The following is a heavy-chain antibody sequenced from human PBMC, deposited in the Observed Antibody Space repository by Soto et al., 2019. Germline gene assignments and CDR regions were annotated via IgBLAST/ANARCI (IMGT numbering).Heavy chain of an antibody. V-gene: IGHV3-30*04. D-gene: IGHD2-15*01. CDR1: GFTFSSYA. J-gene: IGHJ4*02. Sequence: QVQLVESGGGVVQPGRSLRLSCVPSGFTFSSYAMHWVRQAPGKGLEWVAIISYDGSNKYYADSVKGRFTISRDNSNNTLYLQMNSLRVGDTALYYCAKDRGRYCSGGTCYLFDYWGQAALVTVSS. CDR3: AKDRGRYCSGGTCYLFDY. CDR2: ISYDGSNK.